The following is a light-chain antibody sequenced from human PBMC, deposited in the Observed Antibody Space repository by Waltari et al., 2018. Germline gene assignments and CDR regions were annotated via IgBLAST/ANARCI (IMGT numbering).Light chain of an antibody. V-gene: IGLV2-14*01. CDR3: SSYTSSSTPV. CDR1: SSDVGGYNY. CDR2: EVS. J-gene: IGLJ2*01. Sequence: QSALTQPASVSGSPGQSITISCTGTSSDVGGYNYVSWYQQHPGKAPKLMIYEVSNRPSGVSNRFSGSKSGNTASLTISGLQAEDEADYYCSSYTSSSTPVFGGRTKLTVL.